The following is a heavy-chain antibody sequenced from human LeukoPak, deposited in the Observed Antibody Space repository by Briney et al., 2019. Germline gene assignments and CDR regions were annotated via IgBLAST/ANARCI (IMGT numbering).Heavy chain of an antibody. Sequence: PGGSLRLSCAASGFTFSSYAMSWVRQAPGKGLEWVSAISGSGGSTYYADSVKGRFTISRDNSKNTLYLQMNSLRAEDTAVYYCAKAIHMYSRAGGFDYWGQGTLVTVSS. CDR2: ISGSGGST. J-gene: IGHJ4*02. CDR1: GFTFSSYA. V-gene: IGHV3-23*01. D-gene: IGHD6-13*01. CDR3: AKAIHMYSRAGGFDY.